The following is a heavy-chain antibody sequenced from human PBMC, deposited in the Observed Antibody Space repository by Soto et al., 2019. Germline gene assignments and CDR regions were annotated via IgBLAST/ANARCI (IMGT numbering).Heavy chain of an antibody. CDR3: ARDIAAWGRNYMDV. Sequence: GGSLRLSCAASGFTFSSYWMHWVRKAPGKGLVWVSRINSDGSGTSYADSVKGRFTISRDNAKNTLYLQMNSLRAEDTAVYYCARDIAAWGRNYMDVWGKGTTVTVSS. CDR2: INSDGSGT. J-gene: IGHJ6*03. D-gene: IGHD6-6*01. V-gene: IGHV3-74*01. CDR1: GFTFSSYW.